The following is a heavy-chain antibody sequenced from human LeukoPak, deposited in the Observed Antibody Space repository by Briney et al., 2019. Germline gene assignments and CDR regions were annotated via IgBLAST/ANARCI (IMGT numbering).Heavy chain of an antibody. CDR2: ISSSSSYI. D-gene: IGHD6-19*01. CDR3: ARDLQQWLVAYDAFDI. CDR1: GFTFSSYS. J-gene: IGHJ3*02. V-gene: IGHV3-21*01. Sequence: PGGSLRLSCAASGFTFSSYSMNWVRQAPGKGLEWVSSISSSSSYIYYADSVKGRFTISRDNAKNSPYLQMNSLRAEDTAVYYCARDLQQWLVAYDAFDIWGQGTMVTVSS.